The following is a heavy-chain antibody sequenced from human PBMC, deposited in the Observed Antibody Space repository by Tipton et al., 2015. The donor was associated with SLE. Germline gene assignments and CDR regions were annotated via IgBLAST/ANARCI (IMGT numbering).Heavy chain of an antibody. CDR1: GGSINNYY. J-gene: IGHJ4*02. Sequence: LRLSCTVSGGSINNYYWSLIRQTPGKGLEWIGNVFYSGSTHYSPSLKSRVIMSVDTSKNEFSLKVSSVTAADTAVYYCARRPYSGPFDSWGQGTLVTVSS. V-gene: IGHV4-59*01. CDR2: VFYSGST. CDR3: ARRPYSGPFDS. D-gene: IGHD5-12*01.